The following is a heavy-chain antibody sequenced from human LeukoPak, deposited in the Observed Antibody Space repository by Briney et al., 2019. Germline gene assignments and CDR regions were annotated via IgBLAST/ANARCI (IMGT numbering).Heavy chain of an antibody. CDR1: GFTFSSYG. J-gene: IGHJ5*02. CDR2: ISSSSSYI. V-gene: IGHV3-21*01. D-gene: IGHD1/OR15-1a*01. Sequence: PGGSLRLSCAASGFTFSSYGMHWVRQAPGKGLEWVSSISSSSSYIYYADSVKGRFTISRDNAKNSLYLQMNSLRAEDTAVYYCARANRENWFDPWGQGTLVTVSS. CDR3: ARANRENWFDP.